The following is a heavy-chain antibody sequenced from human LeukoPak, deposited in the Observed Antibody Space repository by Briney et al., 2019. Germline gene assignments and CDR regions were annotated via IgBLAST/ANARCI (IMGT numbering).Heavy chain of an antibody. D-gene: IGHD3-9*01. CDR3: ARDKLRYSNWFDP. V-gene: IGHV1-2*02. Sequence: ASXKVSCKASGYTFTGYYMHWVRQAPGQGLEWMGWINPNSGGTNYAQKFQGRVTMTRDTSISTAYMELSRLRSDDAAVYYCARDKLRYSNWFDPWGQGTLVTVSS. CDR2: INPNSGGT. CDR1: GYTFTGYY. J-gene: IGHJ5*02.